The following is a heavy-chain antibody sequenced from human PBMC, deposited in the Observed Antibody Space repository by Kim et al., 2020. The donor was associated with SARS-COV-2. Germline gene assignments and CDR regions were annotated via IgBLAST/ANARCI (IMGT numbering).Heavy chain of an antibody. CDR2: ISESGGNT. CDR1: GFTFNNYA. V-gene: IGHV3-23*01. Sequence: GGSLRLSCEASGFTFNNYAMSWVRQAPGKGLEWVSVISESGGNTYYADSVKGRFTISRDNSKNTLFVQMNSLRAEDTAIYYCAKLGSTSCYAQIDYWGQGTLVTVSS. CDR3: AKLGSTSCYAQIDY. J-gene: IGHJ4*02. D-gene: IGHD2-2*01.